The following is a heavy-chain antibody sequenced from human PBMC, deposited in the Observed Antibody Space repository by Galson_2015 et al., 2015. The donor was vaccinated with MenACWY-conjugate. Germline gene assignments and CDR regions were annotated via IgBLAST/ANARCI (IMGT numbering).Heavy chain of an antibody. CDR1: GFTFNNYA. D-gene: IGHD6-13*01. CDR3: AKRIAPFGAPYYFDS. J-gene: IGHJ4*02. V-gene: IGHV3-23*01. CDR2: INGDDDQP. Sequence: SLRLSCAASGFTFNNYAMSWFRHSPGRGLEWVSAINGDDDQPFYAEAVKGRFTVARDSARNTVYLQMKSLRPEDTAIYYCAKRIAPFGAPYYFDSWGQGTLVTVSS.